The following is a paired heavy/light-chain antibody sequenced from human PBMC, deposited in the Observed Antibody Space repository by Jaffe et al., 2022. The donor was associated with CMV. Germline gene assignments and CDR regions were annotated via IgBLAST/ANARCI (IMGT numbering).Light chain of an antibody. Sequence: DIVMTQSPLSLPVTPGEPASISCRSSQSLLHSNGYNYLDWYLQKPGKSPQLLIYLGSNRASGVPDRFSGSGSGTDFTLKISRVEAEDVGVYYCMQALQTPTFGQGTKVEIK. J-gene: IGKJ1*01. CDR2: LGS. V-gene: IGKV2-28*01. CDR1: QSLLHSNGYNY. CDR3: MQALQTPT.
Heavy chain of an antibody. J-gene: IGHJ3*02. CDR3: ARHSYYYDSTHGAGAFDI. D-gene: IGHD3-22*01. CDR2: ISSSSSYT. CDR1: GFTFSDYY. Sequence: QVQLVESGGGLVKPGGSLRLSCAASGFTFSDYYMSWIRQAPGKGLEWVSYISSSSSYTNYADSVKGRFTISRDNAKNSLYLQMNSLRAEDTAVYYCARHSYYYDSTHGAGAFDIWGQGTMVTVSS. V-gene: IGHV3-11*06.